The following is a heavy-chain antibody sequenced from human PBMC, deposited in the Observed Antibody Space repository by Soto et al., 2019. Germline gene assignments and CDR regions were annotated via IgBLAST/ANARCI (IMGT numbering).Heavy chain of an antibody. CDR3: ASLWFGEPRSYFDY. D-gene: IGHD3-10*01. CDR1: GFTFSSYA. Sequence: QVQLVESGGGVVQPGRSLRLSCAASGFTFSSYAMHWVRQAPGKGLEWVAVISYDGSNKYYADSVKGRFTISRDNSKNTLYLQMNSLRAEDTAVYYCASLWFGEPRSYFDYWGQGTLVTGAS. J-gene: IGHJ4*02. CDR2: ISYDGSNK. V-gene: IGHV3-30-3*01.